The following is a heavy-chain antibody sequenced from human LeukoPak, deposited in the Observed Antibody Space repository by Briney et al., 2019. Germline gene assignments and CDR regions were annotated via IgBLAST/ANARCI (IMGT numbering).Heavy chain of an antibody. CDR1: GYTFTSYD. D-gene: IGHD6-19*01. J-gene: IGHJ5*02. CDR3: ARDSSGWYRTTKNWFDP. Sequence: ASVKVSCKASGYTFTSYDINWVRQATGQGLEWMGWMNPNSGNTGYAQKFQGRVTMTRNTSISTAYMELSSLRSEDTAVYYCARDSSGWYRTTKNWFDPWGQGTLVTVSS. CDR2: MNPNSGNT. V-gene: IGHV1-8*01.